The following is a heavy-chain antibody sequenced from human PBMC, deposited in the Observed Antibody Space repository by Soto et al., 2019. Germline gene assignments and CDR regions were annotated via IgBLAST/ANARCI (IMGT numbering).Heavy chain of an antibody. CDR3: AKVRSHPLLWYSSSSDASGYYGMDV. V-gene: IGHV3-23*01. J-gene: IGHJ6*02. CDR2: ISGSGGST. Sequence: GGSLRLSCAASGFTFSSYAMSWVRQAPGKGLEWVSAISGSGGSTYYADSVKGRFTISRDNSKNRLNLQMNSLRAEDTAVYYCAKVRSHPLLWYSSSSDASGYYGMDVWGQGTTVTVSS. CDR1: GFTFSSYA. D-gene: IGHD6-6*01.